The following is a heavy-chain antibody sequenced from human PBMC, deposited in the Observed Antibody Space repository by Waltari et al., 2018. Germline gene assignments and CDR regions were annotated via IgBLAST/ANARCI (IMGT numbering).Heavy chain of an antibody. J-gene: IGHJ3*02. Sequence: QVQLQESGPGLVKPSETLSLTCPVSGGSISSYYWSWIRQPPGKGLEWIGYIYYSGSTNYNPSLKSRVTISVDTSKNQFSLKLSSVTAADTAVYYCARDSYGDYGEAFDIWGQGTMVTVSS. CDR2: IYYSGST. CDR1: GGSISSYY. V-gene: IGHV4-59*01. CDR3: ARDSYGDYGEAFDI. D-gene: IGHD4-17*01.